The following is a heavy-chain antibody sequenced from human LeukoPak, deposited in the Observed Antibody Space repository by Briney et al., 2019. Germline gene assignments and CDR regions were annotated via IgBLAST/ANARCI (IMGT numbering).Heavy chain of an antibody. D-gene: IGHD3-9*01. V-gene: IGHV3-21*01. CDR1: GFTFSSYS. CDR2: ISSSSSYI. Sequence: GGSLRLSCAASGFTFSSYSMNWVRRAPGKGLEWVSSISSSSSYIYYADSVKGRFTISRDNAKNSLYLQMNSLRAEDTAVYYCARAKLRYFDWSNMDVWGQGTTVTVSS. CDR3: ARAKLRYFDWSNMDV. J-gene: IGHJ6*02.